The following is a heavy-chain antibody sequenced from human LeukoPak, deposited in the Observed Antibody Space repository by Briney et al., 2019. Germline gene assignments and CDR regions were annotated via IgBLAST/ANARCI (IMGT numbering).Heavy chain of an antibody. V-gene: IGHV3-21*01. CDR3: ARESYDWALDY. CDR2: FGTRSTSV. CDR1: GFTFSGYS. Sequence: GGSLRLSCTASGFTFSGYSMNWIRQAPGKGLEWVSSFGTRSTSVYHAGSVKGRFAISRDNAKNTLYLQMNSLRAEDTAVYYCARESYDWALDYWGQGTLVTVSS. D-gene: IGHD3-16*01. J-gene: IGHJ4*02.